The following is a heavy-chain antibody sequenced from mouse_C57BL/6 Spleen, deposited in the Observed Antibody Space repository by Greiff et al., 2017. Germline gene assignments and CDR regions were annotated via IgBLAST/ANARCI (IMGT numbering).Heavy chain of an antibody. CDR3: ARAVHFAY. D-gene: IGHD3-3*01. Sequence: VQLMQSGPGLVQPGASVKISCKASGYTFTDYYMTWVQQIPGKSLEWIGDINANDGGTSYNQNLKGQFIFSVDKSSSTAYMELRSLTSEDSAVYYCARAVHFAYWGQGTLVTVSA. CDR2: INANDGGT. CDR1: GYTFTDYY. V-gene: IGHV1-26*01. J-gene: IGHJ3*01.